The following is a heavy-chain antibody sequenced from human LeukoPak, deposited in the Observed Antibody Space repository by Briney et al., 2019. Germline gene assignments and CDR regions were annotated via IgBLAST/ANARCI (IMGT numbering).Heavy chain of an antibody. CDR3: ARLYSDYVGGAFDY. J-gene: IGHJ4*02. V-gene: IGHV4-38-2*01. D-gene: IGHD4-11*01. CDR2: IYHSGSS. Sequence: SETLSLTCAVSGYFISTGRYWGWVRQPPGKGLEWIGSIYHSGSSYYTPSLKSRVTMSVDTSKNQFSLKLSSVTAADTAVYFCARLYSDYVGGAFDYWGQGTLVTVSS. CDR1: GYFISTGRY.